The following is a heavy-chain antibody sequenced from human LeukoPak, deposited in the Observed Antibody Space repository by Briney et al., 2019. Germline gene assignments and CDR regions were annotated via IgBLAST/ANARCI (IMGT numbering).Heavy chain of an antibody. D-gene: IGHD3-10*01. V-gene: IGHV3-23*01. CDR1: GFTFSSYW. Sequence: GGSLRLSCAASGFTFSSYWMTWVRQAPGKGLEWVSVISADSATTFYADSVKGRFTISRDNAKNTVFLQMSSLRAEDTALYYCARKSASGNYPLDYWGQGTLVTVSS. CDR3: ARKSASGNYPLDY. J-gene: IGHJ4*02. CDR2: ISADSATT.